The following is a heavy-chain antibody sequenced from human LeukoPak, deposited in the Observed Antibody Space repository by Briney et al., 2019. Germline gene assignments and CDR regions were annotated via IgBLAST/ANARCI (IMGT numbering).Heavy chain of an antibody. D-gene: IGHD6-13*01. V-gene: IGHV4-4*07. J-gene: IGHJ5*02. CDR1: GGSIRSYY. Sequence: PSETLSLTCTVSGGSIRSYYCSWIRQPAGKGLEWIGRIYSSGSTNYNPSLKSRVTMSVDTSRNQFSLILSFVTAADTAVYYCARGWSSSHNWFDPWGQGTLVTVSS. CDR2: IYSSGST. CDR3: ARGWSSSHNWFDP.